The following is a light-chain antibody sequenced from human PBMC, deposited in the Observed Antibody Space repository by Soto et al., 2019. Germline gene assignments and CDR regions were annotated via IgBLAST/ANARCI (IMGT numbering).Light chain of an antibody. V-gene: IGKV3-11*01. Sequence: EVVLTQSPATLSLSPGETATLSCRASQSVGSSLAWYQQKPGQAPRLLIYDASARATGIPVRFSGSGSGTDFTLTISSLEPEDFAVYYCQQCVQWPLLTLGGGTKVELK. CDR3: QQCVQWPLLT. CDR1: QSVGSS. CDR2: DAS. J-gene: IGKJ4*01.